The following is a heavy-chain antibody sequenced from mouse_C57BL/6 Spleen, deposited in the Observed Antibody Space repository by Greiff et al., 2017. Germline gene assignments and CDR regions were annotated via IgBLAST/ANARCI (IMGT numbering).Heavy chain of an antibody. CDR3: ARTPPTIVTTGGYDFDY. CDR1: GYTFTSYG. V-gene: IGHV1-81*01. J-gene: IGHJ2*01. CDR2: IYPRSGNT. D-gene: IGHD2-5*01. Sequence: QVQLQQSGAELARPGASVKLSCKASGYTFTSYGISWVKQRTGQGLEWIGEIYPRSGNTYYNEKFKGKATLTADKSSSTAYMELRSLTSEDSAVYCCARTPPTIVTTGGYDFDYWGQGTTLTVSS.